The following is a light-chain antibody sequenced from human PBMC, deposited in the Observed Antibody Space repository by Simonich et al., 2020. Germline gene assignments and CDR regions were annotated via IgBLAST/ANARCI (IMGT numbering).Light chain of an antibody. CDR3: CSYAGSPYV. Sequence: QSALTQPRSVSGSPGQSVTISCTGTSSDVGGYNYVSWYQQNPGKAPKLMIYDVSKRPSGVPDRFSGSKSGNPASLTISGLQAEDEADYYCCSYAGSPYVFGTGTKVTVL. J-gene: IGLJ1*01. V-gene: IGLV2-11*01. CDR1: SSDVGGYNY. CDR2: DVS.